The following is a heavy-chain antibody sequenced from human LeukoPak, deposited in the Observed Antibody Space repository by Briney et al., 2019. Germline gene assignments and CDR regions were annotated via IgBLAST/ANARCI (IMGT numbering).Heavy chain of an antibody. CDR2: ISGYNGNT. CDR1: GYTFTRYG. J-gene: IGHJ4*02. D-gene: IGHD6-19*01. V-gene: IGHV1-18*01. CDR3: ARDLEGSGWYGRWDY. Sequence: EASVKVSRKASGYTFTRYGITWVRQAPGQGLEWMGWISGYNGNTNYAQKLQGRVTMTTDTSTSTAYMELRSLRSDDTAVYYCARDLEGSGWYGRWDYWGQGTLVIVSS.